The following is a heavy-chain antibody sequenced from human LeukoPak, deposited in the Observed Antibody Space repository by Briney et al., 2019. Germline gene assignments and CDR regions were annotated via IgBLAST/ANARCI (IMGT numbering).Heavy chain of an antibody. D-gene: IGHD3-10*01. V-gene: IGHV3-23*01. Sequence: GGSLRLSCAASGFTFSSYAMSWVRQAPGKELEWVSAISGSGGSTYYADSVKGRFTISRDNSKNTLYLQMNSLRAEDTAVYYCAKAPYYGSGSSFYYFDYWGQGTLVTVSS. CDR2: ISGSGGST. J-gene: IGHJ4*02. CDR1: GFTFSSYA. CDR3: AKAPYYGSGSSFYYFDY.